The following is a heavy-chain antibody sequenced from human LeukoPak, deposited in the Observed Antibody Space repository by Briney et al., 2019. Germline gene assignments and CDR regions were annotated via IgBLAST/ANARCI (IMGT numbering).Heavy chain of an antibody. V-gene: IGHV4-39*02. CDR1: GASGSTSNFY. D-gene: IGHD5-24*01. J-gene: IGHJ1*01. CDR3: ATLAGLGRWLQFTH. CDR2: VDYGKVT. Sequence: SETLSLTCTVSGASGSTSNFYWGSTRQPPGVGLEWIGTVDYGKVTYYTPSLKSRVGISFDTTTHHFSLTLACVTAADTAVYYCATLAGLGRWLQFTHWGQGILVTVSS.